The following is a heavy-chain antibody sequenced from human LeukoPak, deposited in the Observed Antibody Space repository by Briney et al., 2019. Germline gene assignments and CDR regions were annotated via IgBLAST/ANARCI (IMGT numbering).Heavy chain of an antibody. CDR3: MRVYGSGSYYSHC. V-gene: IGHV3-53*01. D-gene: IGHD3-10*01. CDR1: GFTVSNSF. J-gene: IGHJ4*02. Sequence: PGGSLRLSCAASGFTVSNSFMSWVRQAPGKGLEWVSVIYSGGSAYYADSVKGRFTISRDNSKNTLYLQMNSLRAEDTAVYYCMRVYGSGSYYSHCWGQGTLVTVSS. CDR2: IYSGGSA.